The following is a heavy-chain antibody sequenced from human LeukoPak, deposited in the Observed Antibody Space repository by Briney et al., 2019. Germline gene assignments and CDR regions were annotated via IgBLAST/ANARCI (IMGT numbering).Heavy chain of an antibody. CDR1: GLTFSSYG. V-gene: IGHV3-30*18. J-gene: IGHJ4*02. CDR2: ISYDGSNK. Sequence: GRSLRLSCAASGLTFSSYGMHWVRQAPGKGLEWVAVISYDGSNKYYADSVKGRFTISRDNSKNTLYLQMNSLRAEDTAVYYCAKVGGYYDSSGDFDYWGQGTLVTVSS. D-gene: IGHD3-22*01. CDR3: AKVGGYYDSSGDFDY.